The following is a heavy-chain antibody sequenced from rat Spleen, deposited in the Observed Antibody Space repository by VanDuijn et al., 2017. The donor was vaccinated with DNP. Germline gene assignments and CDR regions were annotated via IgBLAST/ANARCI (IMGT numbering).Heavy chain of an antibody. CDR1: GFTFSSFP. Sequence: EVQLVESGGGLVQPGRSMKLSCAASGFTFSSFPMAWVRQAPTKGLEWVATISTSGGSTYYRDSVKGRFTISRDNAKSTLYLQMDNLRSEDTATYFCATYYDFNSYFFDYWGQGVMVTVSS. V-gene: IGHV5-46*01. D-gene: IGHD1-9*01. CDR2: ISTSGGST. J-gene: IGHJ2*01. CDR3: ATYYDFNSYFFDY.